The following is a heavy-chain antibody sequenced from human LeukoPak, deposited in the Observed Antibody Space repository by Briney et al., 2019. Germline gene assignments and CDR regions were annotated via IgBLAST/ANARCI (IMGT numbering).Heavy chain of an antibody. V-gene: IGHV3-30*03. CDR1: GFTFSSYG. CDR2: ISYDGSNK. Sequence: GGSLRLSCAASGFTFSSYGTHWVRQAPGKGLEWVAVISYDGSNKYYADSVKGRFTISRDNAKNSLYLQMNSLRAEDTAVYYCATLTAANNWFDPWGQGTLVTVSS. CDR3: ATLTAANNWFDP. D-gene: IGHD6-13*01. J-gene: IGHJ5*02.